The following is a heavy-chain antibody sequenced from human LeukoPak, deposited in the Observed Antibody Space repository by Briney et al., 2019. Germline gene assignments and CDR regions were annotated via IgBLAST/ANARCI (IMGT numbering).Heavy chain of an antibody. CDR2: ISSGSSYT. CDR1: GFTFSSYS. J-gene: IGHJ4*02. Sequence: GGSLRLSCAASGFTFSSYSMNWVRQAPGKGLEWVSSISSGSSYTYFADSVKGRFTISRDNAKNSLHLQMNSLRAEDTAVYYCARGDKYIAFSPPLQGFDYWGQGTLVTVSS. D-gene: IGHD3-3*02. V-gene: IGHV3-21*01. CDR3: ARGDKYIAFSPPLQGFDY.